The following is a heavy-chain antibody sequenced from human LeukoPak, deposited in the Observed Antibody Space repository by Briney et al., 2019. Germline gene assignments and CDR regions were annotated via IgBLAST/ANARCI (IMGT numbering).Heavy chain of an antibody. CDR2: ISERGGST. D-gene: IGHD2-2*01. Sequence: GGSLRLSCVVSGITLSNYGMSWVRQAPGKGLEWVSGISERGGSTNYADSVKGRFIISRDTSKNTVYLQMNSLRAEGTAVYYCAPPYCSSTSCYFDYWGQGTLVTVSS. CDR3: APPYCSSTSCYFDY. CDR1: GITLSNYG. V-gene: IGHV3-23*01. J-gene: IGHJ4*02.